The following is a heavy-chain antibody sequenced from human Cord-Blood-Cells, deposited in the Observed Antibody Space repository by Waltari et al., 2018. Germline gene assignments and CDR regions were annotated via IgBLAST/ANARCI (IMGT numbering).Heavy chain of an antibody. J-gene: IGHJ6*02. CDR1: GYTFTSYD. Sequence: QVQLVQSGAEVKKPGASVKVSCKASGYTFTSYDINWVRQATGQGLAWMGWMNPNSGNTGYAQKFQGRVTMTRNTSISTAYMELSSLRSEDTAVYYCASSLGYSSSWYYGMDVWGQGTTVTVSS. V-gene: IGHV1-8*01. D-gene: IGHD6-13*01. CDR2: MNPNSGNT. CDR3: ASSLGYSSSWYYGMDV.